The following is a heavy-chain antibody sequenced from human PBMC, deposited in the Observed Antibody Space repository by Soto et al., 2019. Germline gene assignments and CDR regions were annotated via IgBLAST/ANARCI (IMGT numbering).Heavy chain of an antibody. CDR2: IYHSGTT. CDR3: ARVPSP. D-gene: IGHD3-10*01. CDR1: GGSISSSNW. Sequence: SETLSLTCAVSGGSISSSNWWSWVRQPPGKRLEWIGEIYHSGTTNYNPSLKSRVTISVDRSKNQFFLKLSSVTAADTAVYYCARVPSPWGQGTLVTVSS. J-gene: IGHJ5*02. V-gene: IGHV4-4*02.